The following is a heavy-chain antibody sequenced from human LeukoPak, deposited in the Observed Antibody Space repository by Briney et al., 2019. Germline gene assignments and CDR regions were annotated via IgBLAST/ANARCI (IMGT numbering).Heavy chain of an antibody. CDR1: GFTFSSYW. D-gene: IGHD3-16*01. CDR3: AREAIEYDYVWGSYELDY. J-gene: IGHJ4*02. Sequence: PGGSLRLSCAASGFTFSSYWMSWVRQAPGQGLEWVANIKQDGSEKYYVDSVKGRFTISRDNAKNSLYLQMNSLRAEDTAVYYCAREAIEYDYVWGSYELDYWGQGTLVTVSS. CDR2: IKQDGSEK. V-gene: IGHV3-7*01.